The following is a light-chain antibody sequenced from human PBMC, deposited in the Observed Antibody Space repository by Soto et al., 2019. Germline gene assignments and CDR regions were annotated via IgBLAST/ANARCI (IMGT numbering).Light chain of an antibody. CDR3: DSYTSSSSYV. V-gene: IGLV2-14*01. Sequence: QSALTQPASVSGSPGQSITISCTGTSSDVGGYKYVSWYQQHPGKAPKLMLYDVSNRPSGVSDRFSGSKSGNTASLTISGLQSEDEADYYCDSYTSSSSYVFGTGTKVTVL. CDR1: SSDVGGYKY. J-gene: IGLJ1*01. CDR2: DVS.